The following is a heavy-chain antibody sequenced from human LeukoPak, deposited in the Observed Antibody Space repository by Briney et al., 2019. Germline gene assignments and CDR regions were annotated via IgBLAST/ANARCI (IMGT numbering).Heavy chain of an antibody. CDR2: INPNSGGT. V-gene: IGHV1-2*02. D-gene: IGHD6-13*01. CDR1: GYTFTGYY. CDR3: ARDRRYSSSWYSSGDFDY. Sequence: ASVKVSCKASGYTFTGYYMHWVRQAPGQGLEWMGWINPNSGGTNYAQKFQGRVTMTRDTSISTAYMELSRLRSDDTAVYYCARDRRYSSSWYSSGDFDYWGQGTLVTVSS. J-gene: IGHJ4*02.